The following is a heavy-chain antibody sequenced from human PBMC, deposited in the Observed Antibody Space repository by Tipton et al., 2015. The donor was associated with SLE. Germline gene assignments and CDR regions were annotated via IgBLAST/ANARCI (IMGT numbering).Heavy chain of an antibody. J-gene: IGHJ5*02. Sequence: TLSLTCTVSGGSISSYYWSWIRQPPGKGLEWIGYIHYSGSTYYNPSLKSRVTISVDTSKNQFSLTLSSVTAADTAVYYCAKDGTYYDMLAPWGQGTLVTVSS. CDR1: GGSISSYY. V-gene: IGHV4-59*12. D-gene: IGHD3-9*01. CDR3: AKDGTYYDMLAP. CDR2: IHYSGST.